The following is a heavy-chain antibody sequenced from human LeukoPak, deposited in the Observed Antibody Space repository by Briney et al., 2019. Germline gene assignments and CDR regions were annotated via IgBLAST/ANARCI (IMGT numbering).Heavy chain of an antibody. CDR2: ISSNGGST. Sequence: GGSLRLSCAASGFTFSNYALHWVRQAPGKGLEYVSTISSNGGSTYYANSVKGRFTISRDNSKNTLYLQMGSLRAEDMAVYYCARAEPSSTSCYDYWGQGTLVTVSS. J-gene: IGHJ4*02. CDR1: GFTFSNYA. V-gene: IGHV3-64*01. D-gene: IGHD2-2*01. CDR3: ARAEPSSTSCYDY.